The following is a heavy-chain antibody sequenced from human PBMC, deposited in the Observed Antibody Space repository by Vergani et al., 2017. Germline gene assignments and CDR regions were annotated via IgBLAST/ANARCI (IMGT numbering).Heavy chain of an antibody. J-gene: IGHJ3*02. CDR3: ARHLRQLARNDVFDI. D-gene: IGHD6-6*01. Sequence: QLQLQESDPGLVKPSETLSLTCTVSGGSIRSTFYYWGWIRQPPGKGLEWIGTIYYSGSTYYNPSLKSRVTISVDTSKNQFSLKLNSVTAADTAVYYCARHLRQLARNDVFDIWDHGTVVTVSS. CDR1: GGSIRSTFYY. CDR2: IYYSGST. V-gene: IGHV4-39*01.